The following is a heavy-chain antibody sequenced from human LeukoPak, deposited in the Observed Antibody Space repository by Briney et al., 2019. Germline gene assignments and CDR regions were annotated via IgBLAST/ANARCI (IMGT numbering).Heavy chain of an antibody. CDR1: GFTFDDHA. D-gene: IGHD3-10*01. CDR3: ARLTGSYYNYYYYYMDV. CDR2: SGDDGST. V-gene: IGHV3-43*02. J-gene: IGHJ6*03. Sequence: PGGSLRLSCAASGFTFDDHAMHWVRQGPGKSLEWVSLSGDDGSTKYAESVKGRFTISRDNAKNSLYLQMNSLRAEDTAVYYCARLTGSYYNYYYYYMDVWGKGTTVTVSS.